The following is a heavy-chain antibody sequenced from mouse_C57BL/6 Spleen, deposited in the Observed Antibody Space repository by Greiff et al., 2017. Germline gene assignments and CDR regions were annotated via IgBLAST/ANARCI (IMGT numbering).Heavy chain of an antibody. D-gene: IGHD2-4*01. Sequence: VKLQESGPGLVAPSQSLSITCTVSGFSFTSYAISWVRQPPGKGLEWLGVIWTGGGTNYNSALKSRLSISKDNSKSQVFLKMNSLQTDDTARYYCARNFDYDVDWYFDVWGTGTTVTVSS. CDR2: IWTGGGT. CDR3: ARNFDYDVDWYFDV. V-gene: IGHV2-9-1*01. CDR1: GFSFTSYA. J-gene: IGHJ1*03.